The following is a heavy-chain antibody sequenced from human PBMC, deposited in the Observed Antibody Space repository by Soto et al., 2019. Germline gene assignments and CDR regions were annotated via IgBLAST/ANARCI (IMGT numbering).Heavy chain of an antibody. D-gene: IGHD6-19*01. CDR3: AKDGTRSSGSLTGEGPVFYYYYMDV. V-gene: IGHV1-2*04. CDR1: GYTFTGYY. CDR2: INPNSGGT. Sequence: ASVKVSCKASGYTFTGYYMHWVRQAPGQGLEWMGWINPNSGGTNYAQKFQGWVTMTKNTLYLQMNSLRAEDTAVYYCAKDGTRSSGSLTGEGPVFYYYYMDVWGKGTTVTVSS. J-gene: IGHJ6*03.